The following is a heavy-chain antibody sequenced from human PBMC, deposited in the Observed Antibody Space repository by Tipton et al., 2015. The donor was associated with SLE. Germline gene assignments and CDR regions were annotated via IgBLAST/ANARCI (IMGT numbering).Heavy chain of an antibody. J-gene: IGHJ4*02. CDR2: IYYSGST. Sequence: TLSLTCTVSGGSISSHYWSWIRQPPGKGLEWIGYIYYSGSTNYNPSLKSRVTISVDTSKNQFSLKLSSVTAADTAVYYCARVLHGSGSEYYFDYWGQGTLVTVSS. CDR1: GGSISSHY. D-gene: IGHD3-10*01. CDR3: ARVLHGSGSEYYFDY. V-gene: IGHV4-59*11.